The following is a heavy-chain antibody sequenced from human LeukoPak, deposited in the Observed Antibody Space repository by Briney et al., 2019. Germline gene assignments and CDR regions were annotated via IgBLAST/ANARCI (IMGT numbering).Heavy chain of an antibody. CDR1: GGSFSGYY. V-gene: IGHV4-34*01. CDR2: IKHSGGT. CDR3: ARAIDSSGYQYKGFDP. J-gene: IGHJ5*02. Sequence: KPSETLSLTCAVYGGSFSGYYWSWIRQPPGKGLEWIGEIKHSGGTSYNPSIKSRVTISVDTSKNQFSLKLSSVTAADTAMYYCARAIDSSGYQYKGFDPWGQGTLVTVSS. D-gene: IGHD3-22*01.